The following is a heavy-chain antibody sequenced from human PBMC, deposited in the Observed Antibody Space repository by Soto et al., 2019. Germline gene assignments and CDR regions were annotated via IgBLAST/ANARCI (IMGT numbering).Heavy chain of an antibody. J-gene: IGHJ5*02. V-gene: IGHV1-18*04. CDR2: ISAYNGNT. Sequence: ASVKVTCKASGYTFTSYGISWVRQAPGQGLEWMGWISAYNGNTNYAQKLQGRVTMTTATSTSTAYRERRTLRSDDTAVYYCARDPEPNYDFWSGYYIGWFDPWGQGPLVTVSS. CDR3: ARDPEPNYDFWSGYYIGWFDP. D-gene: IGHD3-3*01. CDR1: GYTFTSYG.